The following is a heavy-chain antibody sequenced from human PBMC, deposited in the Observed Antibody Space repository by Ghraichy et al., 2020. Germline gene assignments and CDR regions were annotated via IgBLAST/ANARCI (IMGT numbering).Heavy chain of an antibody. D-gene: IGHD2-2*01. V-gene: IGHV1-24*01. CDR3: ASALGYCSSTSCPSHFDY. Sequence: ASVKVSCKVSGYTLTELSMHWVRQAPGKGLEWMGGFDPEDGETIYAQKFQGGVTMTEDTSTDTAYMELSSLRSEDTAVYYCASALGYCSSTSCPSHFDYWGQGTLVTVSS. CDR2: FDPEDGET. CDR1: GYTLTELS. J-gene: IGHJ4*02.